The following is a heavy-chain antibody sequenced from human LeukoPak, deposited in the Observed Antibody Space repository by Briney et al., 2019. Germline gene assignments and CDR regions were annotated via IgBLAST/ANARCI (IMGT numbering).Heavy chain of an antibody. D-gene: IGHD1-26*01. CDR1: GGSISSGGYY. V-gene: IGHV4-30-2*01. CDR2: FYHSGST. Sequence: SQTLSLTCTVSGGSISSGGYYWSWIRQPPGKGLEWIGYFYHSGSTYYNPSLKSRVTISVDTSKNQFSLRLTSVTAADAAVYYCARDRVGATLDYWGQGTLVTVSS. J-gene: IGHJ4*02. CDR3: ARDRVGATLDY.